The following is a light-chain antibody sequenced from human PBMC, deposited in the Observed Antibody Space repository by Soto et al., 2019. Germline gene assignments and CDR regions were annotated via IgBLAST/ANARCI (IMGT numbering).Light chain of an antibody. CDR3: QQRSNWPPVT. Sequence: EIVLTQSPGTLSLSPGERATLSCRAGQSVSSSYLAWYQQKPGQAPRLLIYGASSRATGIPDRFSGSGSGTDFTLTISSLEPEDFVVYYCQQRSNWPPVTFGGGTKVDIK. CDR1: QSVSSSY. J-gene: IGKJ4*01. CDR2: GAS. V-gene: IGKV3D-20*02.